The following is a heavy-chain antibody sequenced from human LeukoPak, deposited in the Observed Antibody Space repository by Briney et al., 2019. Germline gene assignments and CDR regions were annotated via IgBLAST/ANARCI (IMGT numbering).Heavy chain of an antibody. V-gene: IGHV1-2*02. Sequence: GASVKVSCKASGYTFTGYYMHWVRQAPGQGLEWMGWINPNSGGTNYAQKFQGRVTMTRDTSISTAYVELSRLRSDDTAVYYCATSNPILSWVTIFPWFDPWGQGTLVTVSS. J-gene: IGHJ5*02. D-gene: IGHD3-9*01. CDR3: ATSNPILSWVTIFPWFDP. CDR2: INPNSGGT. CDR1: GYTFTGYY.